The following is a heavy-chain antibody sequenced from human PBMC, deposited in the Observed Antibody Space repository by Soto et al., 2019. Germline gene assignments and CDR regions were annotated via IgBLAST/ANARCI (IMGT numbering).Heavy chain of an antibody. CDR1: GYTFTGYY. D-gene: IGHD3-3*01. CDR2: INPNSGGT. CDR3: ARGSYYYDFWSGYSPRPPPDAFDI. V-gene: IGHV1-2*04. Sequence: ASVKVSCKASGYTFTGYYMHWVRQAPGQGLEWMGWINPNSGGTNYAQKFQGWVTMTRDTSISTAYMELSRLRSDDTAVYYCARGSYYYDFWSGYSPRPPPDAFDIWGQGTMVTVSS. J-gene: IGHJ3*02.